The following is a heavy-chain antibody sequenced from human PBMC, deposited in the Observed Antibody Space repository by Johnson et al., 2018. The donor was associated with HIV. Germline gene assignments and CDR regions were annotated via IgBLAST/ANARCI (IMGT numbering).Heavy chain of an antibody. Sequence: VQLVESGGGVVQPGRSLRLSCAASGFTFSNYAMHWVRQAPGKGLEYVSGISSNGDTTYYAKSVKGRFTISRDNSKKTVYLQMGSLRPEDMTVYYCARLRGGFDIWGQGTLVTVSS. CDR2: ISSNGDTT. CDR1: GFTFSNYA. J-gene: IGHJ3*02. CDR3: ARLRGGFDI. D-gene: IGHD3-10*01. V-gene: IGHV3-64*01.